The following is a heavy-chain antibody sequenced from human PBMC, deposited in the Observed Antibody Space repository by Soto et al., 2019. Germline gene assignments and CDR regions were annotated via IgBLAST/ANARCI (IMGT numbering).Heavy chain of an antibody. Sequence: ASVKVSCKASGYMFTGYYMHWVRQAPGQGLEWMGWINPNSGGAKYAQKFQGRVTMTRDTSISTGYMEPSRLRSDDTAVYYCVRVGASGYCDYWGQGTLVTVSS. V-gene: IGHV1-2*02. CDR2: INPNSGGA. J-gene: IGHJ4*01. CDR3: VRVGASGYCDY. CDR1: GYMFTGYY. D-gene: IGHD1-26*01.